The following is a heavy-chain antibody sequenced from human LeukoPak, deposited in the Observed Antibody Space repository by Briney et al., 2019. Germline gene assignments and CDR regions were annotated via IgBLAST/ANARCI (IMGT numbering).Heavy chain of an antibody. D-gene: IGHD2-15*01. CDR3: ARVRDVYCSGGSCYNFDY. J-gene: IGHJ4*02. Sequence: SVKVSCKASGGTFSSYAISWVRQAPGQGLEWMGGIIPIFGTANYAQKFQGRVTITADESTSTAYMELSSLRSEDTAVYYCARVRDVYCSGGSCYNFDYWGQRTLVTVSS. CDR1: GGTFSSYA. CDR2: IIPIFGTA. V-gene: IGHV1-69*01.